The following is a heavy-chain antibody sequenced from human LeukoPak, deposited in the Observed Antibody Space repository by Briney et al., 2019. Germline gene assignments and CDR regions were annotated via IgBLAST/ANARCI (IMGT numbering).Heavy chain of an antibody. D-gene: IGHD1-26*01. CDR2: ITFNGDST. V-gene: IGHV3-64D*06. CDR3: VKDGSGTYSFDY. Sequence: PGGSLRLSCSASGFTFSSYAMHWVRQAPGKGLEYVSSITFNGDSTYYADSVKGRFTISRDNSKDTLYLEMSSLRAEDTALYHCVKDGSGTYSFDYWGQGTLVTVPS. J-gene: IGHJ4*02. CDR1: GFTFSSYA.